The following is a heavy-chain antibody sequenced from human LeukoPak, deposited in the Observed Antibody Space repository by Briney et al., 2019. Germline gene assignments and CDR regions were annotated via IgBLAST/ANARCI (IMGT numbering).Heavy chain of an antibody. CDR1: GYTFTSYY. D-gene: IGHD2-2*01. J-gene: IGHJ4*02. CDR3: ARELGVPAEFDY. CDR2: INPSGGST. Sequence: ASVKVSCKASGYTFTSYYMHWVRQAPGQGLEWMGIINPSGGSTSYAQKFQGRDTMTRDMSTSTVYMELSSLRSEDTAVYYCARELGVPAEFDYWGQGTLVTVSS. V-gene: IGHV1-46*01.